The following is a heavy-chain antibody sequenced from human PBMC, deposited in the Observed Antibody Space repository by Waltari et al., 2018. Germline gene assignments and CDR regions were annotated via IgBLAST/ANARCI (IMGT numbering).Heavy chain of an antibody. D-gene: IGHD3-22*01. CDR3: ARRRVVVSPSTPFDL. J-gene: IGHJ2*01. CDR2: IYYSGST. Sequence: QLQLQESGPGLVKPSETLSLTCTVSGGSISSSSYYWGWIRHPPGKGLEWIGSIYYSGSTYYNPSLKSRVTISVDTSKNQFSLKLSSVTAADTAVYYCARRRVVVSPSTPFDLWGRGTLVTVSS. CDR1: GGSISSSSYY. V-gene: IGHV4-39*01.